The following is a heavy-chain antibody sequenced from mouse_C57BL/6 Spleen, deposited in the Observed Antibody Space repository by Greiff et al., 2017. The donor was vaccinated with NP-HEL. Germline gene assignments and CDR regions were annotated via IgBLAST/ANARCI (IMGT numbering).Heavy chain of an antibody. CDR3: ARGEGNYVDYYAMDY. Sequence: VQLQQSGAELVRPGSSVKLSCKASGYTFTSYWMHWVKQRPIQGLEWIGNIDPSDSETHYNQKFKDKATLTVDKSSSTAYMQLSSLTSEDSAVYYCARGEGNYVDYYAMDYWGQGTSVTVSS. J-gene: IGHJ4*01. CDR2: IDPSDSET. CDR1: GYTFTSYW. V-gene: IGHV1-52*01. D-gene: IGHD2-1*01.